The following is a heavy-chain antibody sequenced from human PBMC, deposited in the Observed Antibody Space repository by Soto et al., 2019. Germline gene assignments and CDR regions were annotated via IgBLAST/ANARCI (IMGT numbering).Heavy chain of an antibody. V-gene: IGHV2-5*02. J-gene: IGHJ4*02. CDR2: IYWDDDK. CDR3: AHHPYYGLAPYSFDY. D-gene: IGHD3-10*01. CDR1: GFSLSTSGVG. Sequence: QITLKESGPTLVKPTQTLTLTCTFSGFSLSTSGVGVGWISQPPGKALEWLAVIYWDDDKRSSSSLKSRLTITKDTSKNQVVLTMTNMDPLDTATYYCAHHPYYGLAPYSFDYSGQGILVTVSS.